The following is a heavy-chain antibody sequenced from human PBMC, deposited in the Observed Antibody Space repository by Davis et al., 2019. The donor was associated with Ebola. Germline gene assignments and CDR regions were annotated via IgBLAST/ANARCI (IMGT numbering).Heavy chain of an antibody. CDR1: GYTFTSYA. D-gene: IGHD3-9*01. V-gene: IGHV1-18*04. Sequence: ASVKVSCKSSGYTFTSYALVWVRQAPGLGLEWMGWISGFNTTTNFAQKFQGRVTVSKDTSTNTAYMDLRSLTTDDTAVYYCARAPNYDVSTVTSSYYFDYWGQGTLVTVSS. J-gene: IGHJ4*02. CDR2: ISGFNTTT. CDR3: ARAPNYDVSTVTSSYYFDY.